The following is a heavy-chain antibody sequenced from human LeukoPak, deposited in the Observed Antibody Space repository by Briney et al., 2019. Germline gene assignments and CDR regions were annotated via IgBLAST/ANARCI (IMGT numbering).Heavy chain of an antibody. CDR2: ISGSGGDT. D-gene: IGHD1-26*01. CDR3: AKGRTLVGGSTRSYDY. CDR1: GFTFSSYS. J-gene: IGHJ4*02. V-gene: IGHV3-23*01. Sequence: PGGTLRLSCAASGFTFSSYSMSWVRQAPGKGLEWVSVISGSGGDTFYADSVKGRFTISRDNSKSTLYLQMNSLRVEDTAVYYCAKGRTLVGGSTRSYDYWGQGTLVTVSS.